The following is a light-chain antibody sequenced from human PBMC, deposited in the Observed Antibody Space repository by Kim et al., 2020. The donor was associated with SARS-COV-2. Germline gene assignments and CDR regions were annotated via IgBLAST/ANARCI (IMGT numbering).Light chain of an antibody. Sequence: PGKKARCTGGGNSIGGKRLHWCPQKPGQAPVLVINYDSDRPSGIPERFSGSNSGNTATLTISRVEAGDEADYYCQVWDSSSDHRVVFGGGTQLTVL. J-gene: IGLJ2*01. CDR2: YDS. V-gene: IGLV3-21*04. CDR3: QVWDSSSDHRVV. CDR1: SIGGKR.